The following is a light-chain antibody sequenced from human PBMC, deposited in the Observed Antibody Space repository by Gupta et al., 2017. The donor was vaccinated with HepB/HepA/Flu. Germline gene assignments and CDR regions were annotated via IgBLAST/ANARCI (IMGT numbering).Light chain of an antibody. J-gene: IGKJ4*01. CDR2: GAS. CDR3: QHYNNWPPLT. CDR1: QSVDSK. Sequence: EIVMTQSPATLSVSPGERATLSCRASQSVDSKLAWYQQKPGQAPRLLIYGASTRATGIPARFSGSGSGTEFTLTISSLQSEDFAVYYCQHYNNWPPLTFGGGTKVEIK. V-gene: IGKV3-15*01.